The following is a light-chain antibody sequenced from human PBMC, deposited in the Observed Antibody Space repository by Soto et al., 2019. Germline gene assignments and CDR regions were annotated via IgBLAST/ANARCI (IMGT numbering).Light chain of an antibody. Sequence: DIQMTQSPSSLSASVGDSVIITCRASQTISSHLNWYQQKPGTAPNLLVYAASSLQSGVPSRFTGSGSGTDFTLTISSLQPEDFATYFCQQSYTTPITFGQGTRLEIK. CDR1: QTISSH. J-gene: IGKJ5*01. CDR2: AAS. V-gene: IGKV1-39*01. CDR3: QQSYTTPIT.